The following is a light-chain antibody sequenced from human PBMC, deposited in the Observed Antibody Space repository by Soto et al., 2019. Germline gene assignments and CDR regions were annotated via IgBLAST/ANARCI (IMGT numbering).Light chain of an antibody. CDR2: GAS. V-gene: IGKV3D-15*01. J-gene: IGKJ5*01. CDR1: QSGSNN. CDR3: QQYNNWPPIT. Sequence: IVMTQSPASLSVSPGERATLSCRASQSGSNNVAGYQQKPGQAPRLLIYGASPRATGIPARFSGSGSGTDFTLTISSLQSEDFAVYYCQQYNNWPPITFGQGTRLEI.